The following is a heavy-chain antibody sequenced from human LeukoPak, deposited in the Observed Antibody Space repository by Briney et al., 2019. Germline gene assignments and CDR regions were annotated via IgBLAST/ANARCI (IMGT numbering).Heavy chain of an antibody. CDR1: GYTFTSYA. CDR2: ISAYNGNT. J-gene: IGHJ4*02. CDR3: ARESDDSSGWYRARYFDY. D-gene: IGHD6-19*01. Sequence: GASVKVSCKASGYTFTSYAMNWVRQAPGQGLEWMGWISAYNGNTNYAQKLQGRVTMTTDTSTSTAYMELRSLRSDDTAVYYCARESDDSSGWYRARYFDYWGQGTLVTVSS. V-gene: IGHV1-18*01.